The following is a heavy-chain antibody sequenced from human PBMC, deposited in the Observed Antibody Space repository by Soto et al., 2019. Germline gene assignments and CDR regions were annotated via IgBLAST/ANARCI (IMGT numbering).Heavy chain of an antibody. D-gene: IGHD2-2*01. CDR3: ARGYCSSTSCYRMGDNWFDP. J-gene: IGHJ5*02. CDR1: GGSISSGDYY. CDR2: IYYSGST. Sequence: SETLSLTCTVSGGSISSGDYYWSWIRQPPGKGLDWIGYIYYSGSTYYNPSLKSRVTISVDTSKNQFSLKLSSVTAADTAVYYCARGYCSSTSCYRMGDNWFDPWGQGTLVTVSS. V-gene: IGHV4-30-4*01.